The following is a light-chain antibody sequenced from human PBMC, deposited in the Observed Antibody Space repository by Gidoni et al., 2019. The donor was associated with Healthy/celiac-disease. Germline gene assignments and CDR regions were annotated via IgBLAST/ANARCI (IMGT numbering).Light chain of an antibody. V-gene: IGKV4-1*01. Sequence: DIVMTQSPDSLAVSLGERATINCKSSQSVLYSSNNKNYLAWYQQKPGQPPKLRIYWASTREAGVPDRFSGSGSGTDFTLTISSLKAEDVAVYYCQQYYSTPFTFGPGTKVDIK. J-gene: IGKJ3*01. CDR2: WAS. CDR1: QSVLYSSNNKNY. CDR3: QQYYSTPFT.